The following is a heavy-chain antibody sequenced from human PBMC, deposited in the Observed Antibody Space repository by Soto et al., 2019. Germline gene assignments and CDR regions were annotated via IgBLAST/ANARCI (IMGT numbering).Heavy chain of an antibody. CDR1: GYTFTHYY. D-gene: IGHD4-17*01. CDR2: INPDTGTT. J-gene: IGHJ4*02. Sequence: QVQLVQSGAEVRKPGASVKLSCQASGYTFTHYYIHWVHQAPGQGLEWLGIINPDTGTTSYAQTFHGIVTLTTDTSTSTVYLALSGLAAEDTAVYYCASCPRYGVDSYFAYWGQGTLVTVSS. V-gene: IGHV1-46*01. CDR3: ASCPRYGVDSYFAY.